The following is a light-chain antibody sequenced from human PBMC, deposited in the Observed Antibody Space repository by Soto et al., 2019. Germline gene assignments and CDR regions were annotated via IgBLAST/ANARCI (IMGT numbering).Light chain of an antibody. Sequence: QCALTQPASVSGCPGQSITISSTGTSSDVGRYNYVSWYQQHPGKAPTLIIYDVINRPSGVSHRFSASKSGNTASLTISGLQAEDEADYYCTSYTTSATYVIGTGTKVTVL. CDR2: DVI. CDR3: TSYTTSATYV. J-gene: IGLJ1*01. CDR1: SSDVGRYNY. V-gene: IGLV2-14*03.